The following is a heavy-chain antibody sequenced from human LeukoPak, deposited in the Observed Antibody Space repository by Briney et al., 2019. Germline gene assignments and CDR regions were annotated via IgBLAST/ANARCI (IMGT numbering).Heavy chain of an antibody. J-gene: IGHJ6*02. CDR2: ISYDGSNK. D-gene: IGHD6-13*01. CDR3: ASLGYSSSWTYYYYYGMDV. CDR1: GFTFSSYG. V-gene: IGHV3-30*03. Sequence: GGSLRLSCAASGFTFSSYGMHWVRQAPGKGLEWVAVISYDGSNKYYVDSVKGRFTISRDNSKNTLYLQMNSLRAEDTAVYYCASLGYSSSWTYYYYYGMDVWGQGTTVTVSS.